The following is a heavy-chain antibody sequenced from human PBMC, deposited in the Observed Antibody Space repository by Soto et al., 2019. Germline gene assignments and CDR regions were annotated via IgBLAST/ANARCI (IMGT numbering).Heavy chain of an antibody. Sequence: EVQLVESGGGLVQPGRSLRLSCAASGFTFDDYAMHWVRQAPGKGLEWVSGISWNSGSIGYADSVKGRFTISRDNAKNSLYLQMNSLRAEDTAVYYCARWPRLLDSWGQGTLVTVSS. CDR3: ARWPRLLDS. CDR1: GFTFDDYA. V-gene: IGHV3-9*01. J-gene: IGHJ4*02. CDR2: ISWNSGSI. D-gene: IGHD6-6*01.